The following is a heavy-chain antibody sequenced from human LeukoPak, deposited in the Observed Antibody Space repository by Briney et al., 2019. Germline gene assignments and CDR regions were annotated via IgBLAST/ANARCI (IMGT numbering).Heavy chain of an antibody. V-gene: IGHV3-23*01. D-gene: IGHD3-10*01. CDR1: GFTFSSHG. CDR2: ISGSGDNT. CDR3: AKVTYGSGTYGAFDY. J-gene: IGHJ4*02. Sequence: GGSLRLSCAASGFTFSSHGMSWVRQAPGKGLEWVSTISGSGDNTYYADSVKGRFTISRDNSKITLYLQMNSLRAEDTAVYYCAKVTYGSGTYGAFDYWGQGTLVTVSS.